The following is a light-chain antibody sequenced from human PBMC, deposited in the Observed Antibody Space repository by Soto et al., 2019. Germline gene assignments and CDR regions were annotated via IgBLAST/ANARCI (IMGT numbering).Light chain of an antibody. CDR1: QSVNSN. CDR3: QHYNNWPPRT. Sequence: EIVMTQSPVTLSVSPGERAILSCRASQSVNSNLAWYQQKPGQTPRLLIYGASTRATGIPARFSGSGSGTDFTLTISGLQSEDFAVYYCQHYNNWPPRTFGQGTKVEIK. J-gene: IGKJ1*01. V-gene: IGKV3-15*01. CDR2: GAS.